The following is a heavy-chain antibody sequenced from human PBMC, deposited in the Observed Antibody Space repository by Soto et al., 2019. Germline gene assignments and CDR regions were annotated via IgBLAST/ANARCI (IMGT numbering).Heavy chain of an antibody. D-gene: IGHD4-4*01. Sequence: GGPLRIPCGASGVTFRNAWKNCIRKAPGKGLEWVGRIKSKTYGGTTDYAAPVKGRFTISKDDSKNTLYLQMNSLKTEDTAVYYCTTGGMTTVTTTAGDPRYYYYYYGMDVWGQGTTVTVSS. CDR1: GVTFRNAW. CDR3: TTGGMTTVTTTAGDPRYYYYYYGMDV. CDR2: IKSKTYGGTT. J-gene: IGHJ6*02. V-gene: IGHV3-15*07.